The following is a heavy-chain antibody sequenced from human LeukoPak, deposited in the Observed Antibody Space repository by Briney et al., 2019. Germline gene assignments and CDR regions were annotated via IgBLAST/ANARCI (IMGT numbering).Heavy chain of an antibody. Sequence: ASVKVSCKASGYTFTSYDINWARQATGQGLEWMGWMNPNSGNTGYAQKFQGGVTMTRNTSISTAYMELSSLRSEDTAVYYCARAMYYYDSEDAFDIWGQGTMVTVSS. J-gene: IGHJ3*02. CDR1: GYTFTSYD. CDR3: ARAMYYYDSEDAFDI. CDR2: MNPNSGNT. V-gene: IGHV1-8*01. D-gene: IGHD3-22*01.